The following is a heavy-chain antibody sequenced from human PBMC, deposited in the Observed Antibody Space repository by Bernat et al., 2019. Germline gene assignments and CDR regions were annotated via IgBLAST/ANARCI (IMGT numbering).Heavy chain of an antibody. D-gene: IGHD2-15*01. V-gene: IGHV4-39*01. Sequence: QLQLQESGPGLVKPSETLSLTCTVSGGSISSSSYYWGWIRQPPGKGLEWIGSIYYSWSTYYNPSLKSPVTISVDTSKNQFSLKLSSVTAADTAVYYCARHQIGYCSGGSCYPRYGMDVWGQGTTVTVSS. CDR1: GGSISSSSYY. CDR2: IYYSWST. CDR3: ARHQIGYCSGGSCYPRYGMDV. J-gene: IGHJ6*02.